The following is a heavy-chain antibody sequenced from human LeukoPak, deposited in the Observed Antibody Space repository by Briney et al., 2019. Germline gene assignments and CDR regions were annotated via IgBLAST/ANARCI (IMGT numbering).Heavy chain of an antibody. J-gene: IGHJ6*03. CDR1: GFTFSSYE. CDR2: SSSSGSTI. D-gene: IGHD6-13*01. V-gene: IGHV3-48*03. Sequence: GGSLRLSCAASGFTFSSYEMNWVRQAPGKGLEWVSYSSSSGSTIYYADSVKGRFTISRDNAKNSLYLQMNSLRAEDTAVYYCARETRVRAGSWTYYDYYMDVWGKGTTVTVSS. CDR3: ARETRVRAGSWTYYDYYMDV.